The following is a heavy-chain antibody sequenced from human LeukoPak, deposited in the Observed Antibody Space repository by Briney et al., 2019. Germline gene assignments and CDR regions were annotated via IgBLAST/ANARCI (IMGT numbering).Heavy chain of an antibody. V-gene: IGHV4-4*07. CDR2: IYTSGAT. CDR3: ARDDVDTAIVTIQY. D-gene: IGHD5-18*01. J-gene: IGHJ4*02. Sequence: SETLSLTCTVSGASISDYYWSWIRQPAGKGLDWIGRIYTSGATNYSPSLKGRVTMSVDTSKNQLSLQLTSVTAADTAVYYCARDDVDTAIVTIQYWGQGSLVTVSS. CDR1: GASISDYY.